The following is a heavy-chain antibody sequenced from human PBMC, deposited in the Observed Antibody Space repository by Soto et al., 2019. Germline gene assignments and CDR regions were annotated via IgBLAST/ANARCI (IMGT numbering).Heavy chain of an antibody. Sequence: PGESLKISCRTSGYKFTSYWIAWVRQMPGKGLEWMGVIFPSDSDTRYSPSFQGQVTISADRSTSTVFLQWASLKASDTAVYFCARKDKSGYFNWFDPWGQGTLVTVSS. CDR3: ARKDKSGYFNWFDP. D-gene: IGHD3-22*01. J-gene: IGHJ5*02. CDR2: IFPSDSDT. CDR1: GYKFTSYW. V-gene: IGHV5-51*01.